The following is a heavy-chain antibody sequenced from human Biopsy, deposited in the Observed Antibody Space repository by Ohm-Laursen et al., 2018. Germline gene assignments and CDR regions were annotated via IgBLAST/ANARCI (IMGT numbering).Heavy chain of an antibody. V-gene: IGHV1-69*06. J-gene: IGHJ1*01. CDR3: AIKLTGYFHH. CDR1: GGTFSNYG. D-gene: IGHD3-9*01. Sequence: SVKVSCKAPGGTFSNYGVNWVRQAPGQGLEWLGENIPILGTGNYAQKFQDRVTVAADTSTSTATMELRSLRSDDTAVYYCAIKLTGYFHHWGQGTLVIVSS. CDR2: NIPILGTG.